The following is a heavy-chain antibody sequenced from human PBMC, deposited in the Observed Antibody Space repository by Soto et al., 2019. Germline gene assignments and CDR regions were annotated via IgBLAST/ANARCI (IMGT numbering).Heavy chain of an antibody. CDR2: IYYSGST. CDR1: GDSISSGGYY. CDR3: ARVKDGYNSRPFDY. J-gene: IGHJ4*02. Sequence: QVQLQESGPGLVKPSQTLSLTCTVSGDSISSGGYYWSWIRQHPGKGLEWIGYIYYSGSTYYNPSLKSRLNISVDTSKNQFSLKLYSVTAADTAVYYCARVKDGYNSRPFDYWGQGTLVTVSS. V-gene: IGHV4-31*03. D-gene: IGHD5-12*01.